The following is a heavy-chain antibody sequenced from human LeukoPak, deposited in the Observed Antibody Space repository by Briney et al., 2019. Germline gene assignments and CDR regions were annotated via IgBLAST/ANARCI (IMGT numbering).Heavy chain of an antibody. CDR2: ISGSNPGT. J-gene: IGHJ4*02. Sequence: GGSLRLSCAASGFTFSTYAMSWVRQTPGKGLEWVAAISGSNPGTYHASSVRGRFTISRDNSKNTLHLQMNGLRAEDAAIYYCAKASVGHCSGAFCCHFDSWGQGTLVTVSS. D-gene: IGHD2-15*01. V-gene: IGHV3-23*01. CDR3: AKASVGHCSGAFCCHFDS. CDR1: GFTFSTYA.